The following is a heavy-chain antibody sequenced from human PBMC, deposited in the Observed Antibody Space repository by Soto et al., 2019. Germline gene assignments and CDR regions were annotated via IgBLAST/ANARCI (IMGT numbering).Heavy chain of an antibody. D-gene: IGHD2-21*01. CDR2: IYYSGST. V-gene: IGHV4-31*03. CDR3: AASCVGCGGFNYYGMDV. CDR1: GGSISSGGYY. J-gene: IGHJ6*02. Sequence: SETLSLTCTVSGGSISSGGYYWSWIRQHPGKGLEWIGYIYYSGSTYYNPSLRSRVTISVDTSKNQFSLKLSSVTAADTAVYYCAASCVGCGGFNYYGMDVWGQGTTVTVSS.